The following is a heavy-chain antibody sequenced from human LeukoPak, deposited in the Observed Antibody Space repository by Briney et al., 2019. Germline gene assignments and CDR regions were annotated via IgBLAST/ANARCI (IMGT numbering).Heavy chain of an antibody. CDR2: IKQDGSEK. J-gene: IGHJ4*02. V-gene: IGHV3-7*05. D-gene: IGHD3-3*01. Sequence: GGSLRLSCVASGFSFSEYWMSWVRQAPGKGLEWLANIKQDGSEKNHVDSVKGRFTISRDNARNTVFLQMNSLRAEDTAVYYCVRDNWSADFDYWGQGNLVTVSS. CDR1: GFSFSEYW. CDR3: VRDNWSADFDY.